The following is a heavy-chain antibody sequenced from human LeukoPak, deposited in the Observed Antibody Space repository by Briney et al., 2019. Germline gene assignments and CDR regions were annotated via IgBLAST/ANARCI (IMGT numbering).Heavy chain of an antibody. Sequence: GGSLRLSCAASGFTFSSYRMNWVRQAPGKGLEWVSAISGSGARTYYADSVKGRFTISRDNSKNTLYLQMNSLRAEDTAVYYCANPGIDSSGYYYVDAVDIWGQGTMVTVSS. CDR3: ANPGIDSSGYYYVDAVDI. J-gene: IGHJ3*02. D-gene: IGHD3-22*01. V-gene: IGHV3-23*01. CDR1: GFTFSSYR. CDR2: ISGSGART.